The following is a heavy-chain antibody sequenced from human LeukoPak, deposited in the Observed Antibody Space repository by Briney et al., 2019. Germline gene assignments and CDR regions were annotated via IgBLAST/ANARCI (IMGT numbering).Heavy chain of an antibody. Sequence: ASVKVSCKASGYTFTGYYMYWVRQAPGQGLEWMGWINPNSGGTNYAQKFQGWVTMTRDTSISTAYMELSRLRSDDTAVYYCARGYCSGGSCYEVLDYWGQGTLVTVSS. CDR1: GYTFTGYY. D-gene: IGHD2-15*01. J-gene: IGHJ4*02. V-gene: IGHV1-2*04. CDR3: ARGYCSGGSCYEVLDY. CDR2: INPNSGGT.